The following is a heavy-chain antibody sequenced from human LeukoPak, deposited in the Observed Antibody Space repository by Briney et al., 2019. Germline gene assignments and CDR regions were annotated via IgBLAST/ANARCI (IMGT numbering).Heavy chain of an antibody. J-gene: IGHJ4*02. CDR1: GGSISSYY. CDR2: IYYSGST. Sequence: PSETLSLTCTVSGGSISSYYWSWIRQPPGKGLEWIGYIYYSGSTNYNPSLKSRVTISVDTSKNQFSLKLSSVTAADTAGYYCARVSRYYGSGSYYNADYWGQGTLVTVSS. V-gene: IGHV4-59*01. CDR3: ARVSRYYGSGSYYNADY. D-gene: IGHD3-10*01.